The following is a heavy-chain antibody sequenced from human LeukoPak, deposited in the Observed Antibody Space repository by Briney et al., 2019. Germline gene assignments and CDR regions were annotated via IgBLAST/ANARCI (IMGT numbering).Heavy chain of an antibody. V-gene: IGHV3-74*01. CDR2: MNNDGSST. Sequence: GGSLRLSCAASGFTFSSYWMHWVRQAPGKGLVWVSRMNNDGSSTIYADSVKGRFTISRGNAKNTLYLQMNSLRAEDTAVYYCARADGSGWLTYWGQGTLVTVSS. D-gene: IGHD6-19*01. J-gene: IGHJ4*02. CDR1: GFTFSSYW. CDR3: ARADGSGWLTY.